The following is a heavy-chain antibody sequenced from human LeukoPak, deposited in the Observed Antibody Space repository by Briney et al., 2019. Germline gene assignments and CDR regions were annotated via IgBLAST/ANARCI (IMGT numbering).Heavy chain of an antibody. CDR3: ARGKQYYYASFDY. Sequence: SETLSLTCTVSGGSISSYYWSWIRQPPGKGLEWIGYIYYSGSTNYNPSLKSRVTISVDTSKNQFSLKLSSVTATDTAVYYCARGKQYYYASFDYWGQGTLVTVSS. D-gene: IGHD3-10*01. J-gene: IGHJ4*02. CDR1: GGSISSYY. CDR2: IYYSGST. V-gene: IGHV4-59*01.